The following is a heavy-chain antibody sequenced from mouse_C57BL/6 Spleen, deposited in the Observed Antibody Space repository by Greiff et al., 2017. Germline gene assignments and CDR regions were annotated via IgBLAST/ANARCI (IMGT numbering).Heavy chain of an antibody. D-gene: IGHD1-1*01. CDR1: GYAFSSYW. J-gene: IGHJ3*01. Sequence: VKLMESGAELVKPGASVKISCKASGYAFSSYWMNWVKQRPGKGLEWIGQIYPGDGDTNYNGKFKGKATLTADKSSSTAYMQLSSLTSEASAVXVCARDYGRSAWFAYWGQGTLVTVSA. CDR2: IYPGDGDT. CDR3: ARDYGRSAWFAY. V-gene: IGHV1-80*01.